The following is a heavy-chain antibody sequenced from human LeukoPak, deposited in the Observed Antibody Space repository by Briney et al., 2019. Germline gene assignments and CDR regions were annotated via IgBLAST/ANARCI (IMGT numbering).Heavy chain of an antibody. Sequence: GGSLRLSCAASGFTFSTYWMSWVRQAPGKGLEWVANINQDGSESYYVDSVKGRFTISRDNAKNSLFLQMNSLRVEDTAVYYCASSQQPSNWFDPWGQGTLVTVSS. CDR2: INQDGSES. CDR3: ASSQQPSNWFDP. D-gene: IGHD6-13*01. V-gene: IGHV3-7*03. CDR1: GFTFSTYW. J-gene: IGHJ5*02.